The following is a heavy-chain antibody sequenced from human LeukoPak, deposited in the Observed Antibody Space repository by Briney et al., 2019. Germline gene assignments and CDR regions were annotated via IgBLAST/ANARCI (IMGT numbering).Heavy chain of an antibody. J-gene: IGHJ4*02. D-gene: IGHD2-21*02. CDR1: GFTFTYYG. CDR2: VRSDGSDK. Sequence: GGSLRLSCGASGFTFTYYGMHWVRQAPGKGLEWVTFVRSDGSDKYYADSVKGRFTFSRDNSKNTVYLQMNSLRPEDTAVYYCVRDRDWAFDYWGQGSLVTVSS. CDR3: VRDRDWAFDY. V-gene: IGHV3-30*02.